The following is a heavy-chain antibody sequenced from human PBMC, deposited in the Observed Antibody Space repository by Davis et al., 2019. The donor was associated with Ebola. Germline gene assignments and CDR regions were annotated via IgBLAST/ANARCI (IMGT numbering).Heavy chain of an antibody. D-gene: IGHD5-24*01. V-gene: IGHV2-70*01. J-gene: IGHJ4*02. CDR2: IDWDDDK. CDR3: ARIPHRDGANYFDY. CDR1: GFSLDTSGMS. Sequence: SGPTLVKPTQTLTLTCSFSGFSLDTSGMSVSWIRQPPGKDLEWLALIDWDDDKYYNMSQRTRLTISKDTSRSQVVLTMTNMDPVDTATYYCARIPHRDGANYFDYWGQGTLVTVSS.